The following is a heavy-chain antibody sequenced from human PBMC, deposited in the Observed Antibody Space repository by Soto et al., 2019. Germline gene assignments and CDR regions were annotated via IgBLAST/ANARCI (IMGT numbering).Heavy chain of an antibody. J-gene: IGHJ4*02. V-gene: IGHV4-30-4*01. CDR2: IYYSGST. CDR1: GGSISSGDYY. D-gene: IGHD6-13*01. Sequence: SETLSLTCTVSGGSISSGDYYWSWIRQPPGKGLEWIGYIYYSGSTYYNPSLKSRVTISLDTSKNQFSLKLSSVTAADTAVYYCARYSSSWYFNFDYWGQGTLVTVSS. CDR3: ARYSSSWYFNFDY.